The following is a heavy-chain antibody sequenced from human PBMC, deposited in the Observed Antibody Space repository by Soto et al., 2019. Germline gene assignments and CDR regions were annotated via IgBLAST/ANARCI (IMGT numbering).Heavy chain of an antibody. J-gene: IGHJ3*01. CDR3: ARDRSRDGYNRAFDV. CDR2: IYSSGTT. CDR1: GLTVSSHY. D-gene: IGHD5-12*01. V-gene: IGHV3-53*01. Sequence: HPGGSLRLSCAAPGLTVSSHYMNWVRQAPGRGLEWVSLIYSSGTTYYADSVKGRFTISRDNSKNTLYLQMNSLRAEDTAVYYCARDRSRDGYNRAFDVLGQGTTGPVS.